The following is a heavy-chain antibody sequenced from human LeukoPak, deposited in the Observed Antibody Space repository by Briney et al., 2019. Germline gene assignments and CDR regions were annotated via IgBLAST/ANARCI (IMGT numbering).Heavy chain of an antibody. Sequence: GGSLRLSCAASGFSFSSYAMSWVRQAPGKGLEWVSTISGSGGRTYYPDSVKGRFTISRDNSKNTLYLQMNSLRAEDTAVYYCAKGGGYEAQYYYYYLDVWGKGTTVTISS. CDR3: AKGGGYEAQYYYYYLDV. CDR2: ISGSGGRT. D-gene: IGHD5-12*01. CDR1: GFSFSSYA. V-gene: IGHV3-23*01. J-gene: IGHJ6*03.